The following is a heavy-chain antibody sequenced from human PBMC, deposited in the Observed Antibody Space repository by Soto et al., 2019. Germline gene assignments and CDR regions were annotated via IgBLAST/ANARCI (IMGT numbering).Heavy chain of an antibody. CDR3: ARGDWVE. J-gene: IGHJ4*02. CDR1: GGSFSGYY. V-gene: IGHV4-34*01. Sequence: QGQLQQWGAGLLKNSETLSLSCAVYGGSFSGYYWCWIRQPPGKGLEWIGEITHSGSTKYNPSRKSRVTISADTSENQFSLKLTSVTAADTAVYYWARGDWVEWGQGTLVTVSS. CDR2: ITHSGST. D-gene: IGHD2-15*01.